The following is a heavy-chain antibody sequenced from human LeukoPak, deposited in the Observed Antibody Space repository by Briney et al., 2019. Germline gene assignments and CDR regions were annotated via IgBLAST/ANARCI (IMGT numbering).Heavy chain of an antibody. CDR1: GGSFSGYY. CDR3: AGCVYYYYYMDV. CDR2: INHSGST. Sequence: SETLSLTCAVYGGSFSGYYWSWIRQPPGKGPEWIGEINHSGSTNYNPSLKSRVTISVDTSKNQFSLKLSSVTAADTAVYYCAGCVYYYYYMDVWGKGTTVTVSS. J-gene: IGHJ6*03. V-gene: IGHV4-34*01.